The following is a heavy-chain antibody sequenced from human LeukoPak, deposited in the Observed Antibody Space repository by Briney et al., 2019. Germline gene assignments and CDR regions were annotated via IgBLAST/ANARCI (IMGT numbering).Heavy chain of an antibody. CDR3: ARASDIVVVVAATPDAFDI. J-gene: IGHJ3*02. CDR2: IYYSGST. V-gene: IGHV4-39*07. CDR1: GGSISSSSYY. D-gene: IGHD2-15*01. Sequence: SETLSLTCTVSGGSISSSSYYWGWIRQPPGKGLEWIGSIYYSGSTYYNPSLKSRVTISVDTSKNQFSLKLSSVTAADTAVYYCARASDIVVVVAATPDAFDIWGQGTMVTVSS.